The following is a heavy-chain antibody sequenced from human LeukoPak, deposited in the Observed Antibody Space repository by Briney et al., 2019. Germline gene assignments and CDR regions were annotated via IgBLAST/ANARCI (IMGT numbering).Heavy chain of an antibody. Sequence: ASVKVSCKASDYTFTSNGITWVRQAPGQGLEWVGWISTYNGNTNYEKKLQGRVTMTTDTSTGTAYMELRSLRSDDTAVYYCARAQVHYQYNFGTGTYYLDYWGQGTLVTVSS. CDR1: DYTFTSNG. J-gene: IGHJ4*02. V-gene: IGHV1-18*01. CDR3: ARAQVHYQYNFGTGTYYLDY. D-gene: IGHD3-10*01. CDR2: ISTYNGNT.